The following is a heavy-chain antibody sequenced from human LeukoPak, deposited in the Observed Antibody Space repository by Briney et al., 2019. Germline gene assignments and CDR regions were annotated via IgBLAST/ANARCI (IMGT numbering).Heavy chain of an antibody. Sequence: SETLSLTCTVSGGSISSDGYYWSWIRQHPGKGLEWIGYIYYSGSTYYNPSLKSRVTISVDTSKNQFSLKLSSVTAADTAVYYCARVIASQDSWFDPWGQGTLVTVSS. J-gene: IGHJ5*02. D-gene: IGHD2-15*01. CDR3: ARVIASQDSWFDP. V-gene: IGHV4-31*03. CDR1: GGSISSDGYY. CDR2: IYYSGST.